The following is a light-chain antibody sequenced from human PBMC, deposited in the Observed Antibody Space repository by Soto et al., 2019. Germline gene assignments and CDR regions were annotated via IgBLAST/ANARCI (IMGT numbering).Light chain of an antibody. CDR2: EVS. CDR1: SSDVGRYNY. J-gene: IGLJ2*01. Sequence: QSALTQPASVSGSPGQSITISCTGTSSDVGRYNYVSWYQQHPGKAPKLMICEVSNRPSGVSNRFSGSKSGTSASLAISGLRSEDEADYYCASWDDSLSGPVFGGGTKVTVL. V-gene: IGLV2-14*01. CDR3: ASWDDSLSGPV.